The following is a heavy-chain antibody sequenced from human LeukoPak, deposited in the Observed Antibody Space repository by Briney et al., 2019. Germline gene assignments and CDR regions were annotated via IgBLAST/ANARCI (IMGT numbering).Heavy chain of an antibody. J-gene: IGHJ4*02. CDR1: GESFSGHY. CDR3: ARGFSH. V-gene: IGHV4-34*01. Sequence: SETLSLTCAVYGESFSGHYWSWIRQPPGKGLGWIGEINHSGSTNYNPSLKSRVTISVDTAKNQFSLKLTSVTAADTAVYYCARGFSHWGQGTLVTVSS. CDR2: INHSGST.